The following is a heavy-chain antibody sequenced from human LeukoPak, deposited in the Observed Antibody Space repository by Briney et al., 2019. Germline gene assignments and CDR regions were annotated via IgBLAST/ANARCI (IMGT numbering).Heavy chain of an antibody. V-gene: IGHV1-18*01. CDR2: ISAYNGNT. Sequence: ASVKVSCKASGYTFTSYGISWVRQAPGQGLEWMGWISAYNGNTNYAQKLQGRVTMTTDTSTSTAYMELRSLRSDDTAVYYCARLSNYERPYYYYYYMDVWGKGTTVTVSS. CDR1: GYTFTSYG. CDR3: ARLSNYERPYYYYYYMDV. D-gene: IGHD1-7*01. J-gene: IGHJ6*03.